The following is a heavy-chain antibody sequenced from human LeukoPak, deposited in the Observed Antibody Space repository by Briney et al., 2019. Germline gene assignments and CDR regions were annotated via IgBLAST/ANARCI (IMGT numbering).Heavy chain of an antibody. D-gene: IGHD1-26*01. CDR2: TNYGGST. CDR1: GGSISIYY. CDR3: ARRYVLVGATTWDWFDP. J-gene: IGHJ5*02. Sequence: SETLSLTCTVSGGSISIYYWSCIRHPPGGGLESLGYTNYGGSTNSNPSLKSRVTISVATSKTQFPLKLSSVTAADTAVYYCARRYVLVGATTWDWFDPWGQGTLVTVSS. V-gene: IGHV4-59*08.